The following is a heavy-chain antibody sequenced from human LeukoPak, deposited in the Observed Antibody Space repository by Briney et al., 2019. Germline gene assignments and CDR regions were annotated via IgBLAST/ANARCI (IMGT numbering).Heavy chain of an antibody. D-gene: IGHD3-22*01. CDR1: GGTFSSYA. CDR2: IIPIFGTA. J-gene: IGHJ5*02. Sequence: SVKVSRKASGGTFSSYAISWVRQAPGQGLEWMGGIIPIFGTANYAQKFQGRVTITADESTSTAYMELSSLRSEDTAVYYCAMGYDSSGYPLFDPWGQGTLVTVSS. CDR3: AMGYDSSGYPLFDP. V-gene: IGHV1-69*13.